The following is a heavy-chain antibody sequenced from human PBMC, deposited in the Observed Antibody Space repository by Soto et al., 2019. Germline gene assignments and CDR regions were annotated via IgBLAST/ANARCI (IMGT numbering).Heavy chain of an antibody. J-gene: IGHJ4*02. V-gene: IGHV3-33*06. CDR3: AKGIGELLYVVDY. CDR1: GFTFSSYG. Sequence: QVQLVESGGGVVQPGRSLRLSCAASGFTFSSYGMHWVRQAPGKGLEWVAVIWYDGSNKYYADSVKGRFTISTDNSKNTLYLQMNSLRAEDTAVYYCAKGIGELLYVVDYWGQGTLVTVSS. D-gene: IGHD3-10*01. CDR2: IWYDGSNK.